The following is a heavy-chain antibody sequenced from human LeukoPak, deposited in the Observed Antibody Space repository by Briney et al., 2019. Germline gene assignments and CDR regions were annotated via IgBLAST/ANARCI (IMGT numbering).Heavy chain of an antibody. Sequence: SETLSLTCTVSGDSINIHYWRWIRETPGKGREWIGYISYRGTTNYNPSLKSRVTISIDTSNNQFSLRLSCVPAAVTAVYYCARGTELLWFKLDYWGQGTLVTVSS. V-gene: IGHV4-59*11. CDR2: ISYRGTT. CDR1: GDSINIHY. J-gene: IGHJ4*02. CDR3: ARGTELLWFKLDY. D-gene: IGHD3-10*01.